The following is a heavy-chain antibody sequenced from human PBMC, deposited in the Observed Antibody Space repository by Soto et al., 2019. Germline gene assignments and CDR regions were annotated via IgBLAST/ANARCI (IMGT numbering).Heavy chain of an antibody. Sequence: QVQLVQSEAEVKKPGSSVKVSCKASGGTFSSYAISWVRQAPGQGLEWMGGIIPIFGTANYAQKIQGRVTITADEATSTAYMELSSLGSEDTAVYSWARGWLFYNDRSGYYSASRVDAFDIRGQGTMVTVSS. D-gene: IGHD3-22*01. CDR2: IIPIFGTA. V-gene: IGHV1-69*01. J-gene: IGHJ3*02. CDR3: ARGWLFYNDRSGYYSASRVDAFDI. CDR1: GGTFSSYA.